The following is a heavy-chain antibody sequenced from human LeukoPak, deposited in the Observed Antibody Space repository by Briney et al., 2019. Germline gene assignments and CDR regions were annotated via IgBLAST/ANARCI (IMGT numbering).Heavy chain of an antibody. CDR1: GGAFSGYY. CDR3: ARRNKRNDYGDYVVDY. CDR2: INHSGST. J-gene: IGHJ4*02. Sequence: SETLSLTCAVYGGAFSGYYWSWIRQPPGKGLEWIGEINHSGSTNYNPSLKSRVTISVDTSKNQFSLKLSSVTAADTAVYYCARRNKRNDYGDYVVDYWGQGTLVTVSS. D-gene: IGHD4-17*01. V-gene: IGHV4-34*01.